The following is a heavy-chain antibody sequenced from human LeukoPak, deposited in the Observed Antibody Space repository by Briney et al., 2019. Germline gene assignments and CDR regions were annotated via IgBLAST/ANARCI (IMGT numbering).Heavy chain of an antibody. Sequence: PGRSLRLSCTASRFTFSNYGMHWVRQAPGKGLEWVAVISYDGNNQYYADSVKGRFTISRDNSKNTLYLQVSSLRAEDTAVYYCAKEGKYSGTYYVKRYFDYWGQGTLVTVSS. CDR1: RFTFSNYG. D-gene: IGHD1-26*01. V-gene: IGHV3-30*18. CDR2: ISYDGNNQ. CDR3: AKEGKYSGTYYVKRYFDY. J-gene: IGHJ4*02.